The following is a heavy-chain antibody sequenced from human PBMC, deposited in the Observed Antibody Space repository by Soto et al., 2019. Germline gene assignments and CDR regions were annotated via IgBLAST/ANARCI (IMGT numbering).Heavy chain of an antibody. J-gene: IGHJ4*02. Sequence: VGSLRLSCAASGFTFSSYAMSWVRQAPGKGLEWVSAISGSGGSTYYADSVKGRFTISRDKSKNTLYLQMNSLRAEDTAVYYCAKALWIAAADDIDYWGQGTLVTVSS. D-gene: IGHD6-13*01. CDR1: GFTFSSYA. CDR2: ISGSGGST. V-gene: IGHV3-23*01. CDR3: AKALWIAAADDIDY.